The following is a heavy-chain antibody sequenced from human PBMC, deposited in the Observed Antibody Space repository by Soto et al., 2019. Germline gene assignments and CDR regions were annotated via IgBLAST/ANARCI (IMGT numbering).Heavy chain of an antibody. CDR1: CGSFSGYY. CDR3: ARTSRFDC. J-gene: IGHJ4*02. CDR2: LNHSGST. D-gene: IGHD6-6*01. V-gene: IGHV4-34*01. Sequence: QVQLQQWGAGLLKPSETLSLTCAVYCGSFSGYYWSWIRQPPGKGLEWMGELNHSGSTNYNPSLKSRDAMSEDTSKTQFSLKLSSVTAADTAVYYCARTSRFDCWGQGTLVTVSS.